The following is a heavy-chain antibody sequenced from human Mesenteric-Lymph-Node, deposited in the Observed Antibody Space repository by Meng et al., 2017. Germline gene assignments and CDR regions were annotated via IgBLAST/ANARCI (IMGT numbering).Heavy chain of an antibody. Sequence: GESLKISCEASGFSFSSYWMSWVRQAPGKGLEWVANIKEDGSEKYYVDSVKGRFTISRDNSKNSMYLQMNSLRDEDTAVYYCAKDRRVHYDSSGYLYWGQGTLVTVSS. J-gene: IGHJ4*02. CDR2: IKEDGSEK. CDR3: AKDRRVHYDSSGYLY. CDR1: GFSFSSYW. D-gene: IGHD3-22*01. V-gene: IGHV3-7*01.